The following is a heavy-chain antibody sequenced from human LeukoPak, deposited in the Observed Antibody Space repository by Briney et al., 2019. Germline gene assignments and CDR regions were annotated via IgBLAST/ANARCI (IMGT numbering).Heavy chain of an antibody. CDR3: ARNDYHFDY. CDR2: ISTSGGDI. Sequence: GGSLRLSCAASGFTFSSFEMNCVRQAPGKGLEWLSYISTSGGDIYYADSVKGRFTISRDNAKNSLYLQMNSLRAEDTAVYYCARNDYHFDYWGQGTLVTVSS. CDR1: GFTFSSFE. V-gene: IGHV3-48*03. D-gene: IGHD4-11*01. J-gene: IGHJ4*02.